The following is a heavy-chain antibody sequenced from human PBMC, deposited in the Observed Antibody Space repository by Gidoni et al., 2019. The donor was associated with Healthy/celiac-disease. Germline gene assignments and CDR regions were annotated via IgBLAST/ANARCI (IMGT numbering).Heavy chain of an antibody. D-gene: IGHD3-9*01. CDR2: INHCGSP. CDR1: GGSFCGYY. J-gene: IGHJ5*02. V-gene: IGHV4-34*01. CDR3: ARGPLRYFDWLLNWFDP. Sequence: QVQLQQWGAGLLTPSETLSLTCAAYGGSFCGYYWGWIRQPPGKGLEWIGEINHCGSPNYNPSLKSRVTISVDTSKNQFSLKLSSVTAADTAVYYCARGPLRYFDWLLNWFDPWGQGTLVTVSS.